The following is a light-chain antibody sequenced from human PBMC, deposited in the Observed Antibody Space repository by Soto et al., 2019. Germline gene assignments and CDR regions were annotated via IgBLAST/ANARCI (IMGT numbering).Light chain of an antibody. CDR1: TSNLGAGYD. CDR2: GYS. Sequence: QSVLTQPPSVSGAPGHTVTISCTGTTSNLGAGYDAYWYHQLPGTAPKLLMYGYSIRPSGIPDRFSGSKSGTSASLVITGLQAEDEGDFYCQSYDNNLSGSVFGGGTKLTVL. CDR3: QSYDNNLSGSV. J-gene: IGLJ3*02. V-gene: IGLV1-40*01.